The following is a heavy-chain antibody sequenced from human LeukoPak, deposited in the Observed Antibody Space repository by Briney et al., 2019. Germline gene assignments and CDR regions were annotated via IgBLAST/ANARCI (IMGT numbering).Heavy chain of an antibody. D-gene: IGHD4-23*01. V-gene: IGHV4-4*02. CDR3: ARDPLGGKSPTRY. J-gene: IGHJ4*02. Sequence: PSETLSLTCAVSGGSISSSNWWSWVRQPPGKGLEWIGEIYHSGSTNYNPSLKSRVTISVDKSKNQFSLKLSSVTAADTAVYYCARDPLGGKSPTRYWGQGTLVTVSS. CDR1: GGSISSSNW. CDR2: IYHSGST.